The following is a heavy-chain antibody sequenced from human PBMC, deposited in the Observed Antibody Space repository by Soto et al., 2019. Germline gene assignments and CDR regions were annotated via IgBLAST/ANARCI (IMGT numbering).Heavy chain of an antibody. J-gene: IGHJ3*01. CDR1: GFTFNYYW. CDR2: IHSDGSTT. Sequence: GSLRLSCAASGFTFNYYWMHWVRQAPGQGLVWVSHIHSDGSTTTYADSVKGRFTISRDNAENTLYLQMNSLRAEDTAVYYCVRGDKGGFDLWGQGTTVTVSS. CDR3: VRGDKGGFDL. V-gene: IGHV3-74*01. D-gene: IGHD2-21*02.